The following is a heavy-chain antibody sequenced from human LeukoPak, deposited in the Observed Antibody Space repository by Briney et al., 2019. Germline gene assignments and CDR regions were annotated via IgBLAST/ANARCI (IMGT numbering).Heavy chain of an antibody. Sequence: ASVKVSCKASGYTFTSYGISWVRQAPGQGLEWMGWISAYNGNTNYAQKLQGRVTMTTDTSTSTAYMELRSLRSDDTAVYYCARATAYYGSGIDAFDIWGQGTMVTVSS. D-gene: IGHD3-10*01. J-gene: IGHJ3*02. CDR1: GYTFTSYG. CDR2: ISAYNGNT. V-gene: IGHV1-18*01. CDR3: ARATAYYGSGIDAFDI.